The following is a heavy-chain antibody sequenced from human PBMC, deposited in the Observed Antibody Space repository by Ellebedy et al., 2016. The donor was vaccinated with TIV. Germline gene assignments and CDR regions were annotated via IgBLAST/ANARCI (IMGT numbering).Heavy chain of an antibody. CDR1: GGPTRTYV. J-gene: IGHJ6*02. CDR2: IIPIFNRP. CDR3: AGSPSMDPVVRGPNSKNYYGMDV. D-gene: IGHD3-10*01. Sequence: AASVKVSCKASGGPTRTYVISWVRQAPGQGLEWMGGIIPIFNRPTYAQKFQGRVTITADESTRTGYLEVSGLRSEDTAVYYCAGSPSMDPVVRGPNSKNYYGMDVWGQGTTVTVSS. V-gene: IGHV1-69*13.